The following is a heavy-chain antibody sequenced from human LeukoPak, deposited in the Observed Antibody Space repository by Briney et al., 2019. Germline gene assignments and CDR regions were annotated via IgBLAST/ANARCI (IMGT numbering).Heavy chain of an antibody. J-gene: IGHJ6*03. Sequence: PSETLSLTCTVSGGSISSGSYYWSWIRQPAGKGLEWIGRIYTSGSTNYNPSLKSRVTISVDTSKNQFSLKLSSVTAADTAVYYCARGYVDTASDYYYYYMDVWGKGTTVTVSS. CDR2: IYTSGST. CDR1: GGSISSGSYY. CDR3: ARGYVDTASDYYYYYMDV. V-gene: IGHV4-61*02. D-gene: IGHD5-18*01.